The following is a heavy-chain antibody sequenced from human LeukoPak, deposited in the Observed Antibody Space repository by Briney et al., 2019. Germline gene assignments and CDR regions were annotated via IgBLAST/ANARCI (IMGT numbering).Heavy chain of an antibody. V-gene: IGHV4-59*01. D-gene: IGHD3-16*01. CDR2: IYYSGST. Sequence: PSGTLSLTCIVSGGSISSYYWSWIRQPPGKGLEWIGYIYYSGSTNYNPSLKSRVTISVDTYKNQFSLKLSSVAAADTAVYYCAALIRSVPHQIDYWGQGTLVTVSS. CDR1: GGSISSYY. J-gene: IGHJ4*02. CDR3: AALIRSVPHQIDY.